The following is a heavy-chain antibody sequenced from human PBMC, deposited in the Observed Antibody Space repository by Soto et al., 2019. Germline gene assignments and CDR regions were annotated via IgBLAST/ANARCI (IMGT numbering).Heavy chain of an antibody. CDR2: ISSSSSYI. V-gene: IGHV3-21*01. CDR1: GFTFSSYS. Sequence: PGGSLRLSCAASGFTFSSYSMNWVRQAPGKGLEWVSSISSSSSYIYYADSVKGRFTISRDNAKNSLYLQMNSLRAEDTAVYYCARYSYGNYYYYGMDVWGQGTTVTVSS. J-gene: IGHJ6*02. D-gene: IGHD5-18*01. CDR3: ARYSYGNYYYYGMDV.